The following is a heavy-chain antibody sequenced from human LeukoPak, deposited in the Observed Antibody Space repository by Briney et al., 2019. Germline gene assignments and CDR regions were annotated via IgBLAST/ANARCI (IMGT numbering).Heavy chain of an antibody. J-gene: IGHJ5*02. CDR2: IYYSGST. CDR1: GGSISSSSYY. V-gene: IGHV4-39*07. CDR3: ARGGSGSYYNR. Sequence: SETLSLTCTVSGGSISSSSYYWGWIRQPPGKGLEWIGSIYYSGSTYYNPSLKSRVTISVDTSKNQFSLKLSSVTAADTAVYYCARGGSGSYYNRWGQGTLVTVSS. D-gene: IGHD3-10*01.